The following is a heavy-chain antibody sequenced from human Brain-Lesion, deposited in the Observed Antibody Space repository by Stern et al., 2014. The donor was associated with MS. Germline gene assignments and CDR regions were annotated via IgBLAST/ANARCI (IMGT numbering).Heavy chain of an antibody. CDR3: ARGRVVPGFQYYATDV. Sequence: QVQLQESGPGLVKPSQTLSLSCTVSGGSISSGGYYWSWIRQPAGKGLEWIGRIFNSGSTSYNPSLQSRVTLSIDTSQNQFSLRLNSMTAADTAVYYCARGRVVPGFQYYATDVWGQGTTVIVSS. CDR1: GGSISSGGYY. V-gene: IGHV4-61*02. CDR2: IFNSGST. J-gene: IGHJ6*02. D-gene: IGHD2-2*01.